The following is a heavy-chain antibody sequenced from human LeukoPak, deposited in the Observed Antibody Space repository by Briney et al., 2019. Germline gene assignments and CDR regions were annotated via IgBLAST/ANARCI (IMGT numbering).Heavy chain of an antibody. CDR2: INPNSGGT. J-gene: IGHJ4*02. V-gene: IGHV1-2*06. CDR3: ARVFGVVIKSLGY. CDR1: GYTFTSYG. Sequence: ASVKVSCKASGYTFTSYGISWVRQAPGQGLEWMGRINPNSGGTNYAQKFQGRVTMTRDTSISTAYMELSRLRSDDTAVYYCARVFGVVIKSLGYWGQGTLVTVSS. D-gene: IGHD3-3*01.